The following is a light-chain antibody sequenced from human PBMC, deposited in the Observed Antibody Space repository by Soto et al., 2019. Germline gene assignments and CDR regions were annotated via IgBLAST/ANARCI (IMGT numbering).Light chain of an antibody. Sequence: DIQMTQSPAAMSASVGEGVTITCRASQGISNYLAWFQQKPGKVPKRLIYAASSLQSGVPSRFRGSESGAVFTLTISSLQPEDFATYYCQKLHSYPITFGQGTRLEIK. V-gene: IGKV1-17*03. CDR1: QGISNY. CDR2: AAS. CDR3: QKLHSYPIT. J-gene: IGKJ5*01.